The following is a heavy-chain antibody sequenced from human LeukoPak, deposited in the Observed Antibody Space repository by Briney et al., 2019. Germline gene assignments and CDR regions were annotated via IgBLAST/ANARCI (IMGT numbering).Heavy chain of an antibody. V-gene: IGHV3-7*01. CDR3: ASFRGKNPFDY. CDR2: IKQDGSEK. Sequence: GGSLRLSCAASGFTFSSYWMSWVRQAPGKGLEWVANIKQDGSEKYYADSVKGRFTISRDNAKNSLYLQMNSLRAEDTAVYYCASFRGKNPFDYWGQGTLVTVSS. J-gene: IGHJ4*02. D-gene: IGHD4-23*01. CDR1: GFTFSSYW.